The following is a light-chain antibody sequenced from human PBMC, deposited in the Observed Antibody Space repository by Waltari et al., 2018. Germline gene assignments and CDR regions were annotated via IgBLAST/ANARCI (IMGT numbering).Light chain of an antibody. CDR2: GAS. CDR3: QQSYSLPRT. V-gene: IGKV1-39*01. Sequence: DIQMTQSPSSLSASLGDRVTITCRASQNINDYLHWYQQKPGKAPKLRIFGASFLQSAFPSSVIGSGSGTEFTLTISSLQPEDSATYYCQQSYSLPRTFGGGTKVEIE. J-gene: IGKJ4*01. CDR1: QNINDY.